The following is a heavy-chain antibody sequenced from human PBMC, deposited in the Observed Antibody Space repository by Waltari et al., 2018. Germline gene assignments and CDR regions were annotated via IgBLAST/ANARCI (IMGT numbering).Heavy chain of an antibody. Sequence: QVQLQESGPGLVKSSETLSLTCTVSGVSVSGYFWNWIRQAPGKGPEWIGYIRHTGDTKQNHALKNRVTMSVDTSRNDFSLRLSSVTAADTAVYYCALWESGWRAFRFWGQGTLGTVSS. D-gene: IGHD6-19*01. CDR2: IRHTGDT. CDR3: ALWESGWRAFRF. V-gene: IGHV4-59*08. J-gene: IGHJ4*03. CDR1: GVSVSGYF.